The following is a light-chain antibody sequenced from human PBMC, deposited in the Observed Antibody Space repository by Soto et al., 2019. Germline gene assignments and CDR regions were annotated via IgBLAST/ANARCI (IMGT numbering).Light chain of an antibody. CDR3: SSYTSSSTLV. CDR1: SSDVGGYNY. J-gene: IGLJ2*01. CDR2: DVS. V-gene: IGLV2-14*01. Sequence: QSVLTQPASVSGSPGQSITISCTGTSSDVGGYNYVSWYQQHPGKAPKLMIYDVSNRPSGVSNRFSGSKSGNTASLTISGVPAEDEADYYCSSYTSSSTLVFGGGTKVTVL.